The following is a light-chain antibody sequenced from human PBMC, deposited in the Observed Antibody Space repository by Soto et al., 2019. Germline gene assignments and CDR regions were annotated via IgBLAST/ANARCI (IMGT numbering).Light chain of an antibody. CDR3: SSYAGSNNHVL. V-gene: IGLV2-8*01. Sequence: QSALTQPPSASGSPGQSVTISCTGTSSDVGGYHYVSWYQQHPGKAPKLMIYEVSKRPSGVPDRFSGSKSGNTASLTVSGLQAEDEADYYGSSYAGSNNHVLFGGGTKLTVL. CDR2: EVS. CDR1: SSDVGGYHY. J-gene: IGLJ2*01.